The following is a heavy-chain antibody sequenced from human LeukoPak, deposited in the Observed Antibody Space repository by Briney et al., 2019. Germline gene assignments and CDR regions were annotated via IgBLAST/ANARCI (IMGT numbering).Heavy chain of an antibody. J-gene: IGHJ1*01. CDR3: ARDAEYREYSRSWYPYFQH. CDR1: GFTFSSYS. Sequence: GGSLRLSCAASGFTFSSYSMNWVRQAPGKGLEWVSSISSSSSYIYYADSVKGRFTISRDNAKNSLYLQMNSLRAEDTAVYYCARDAEYREYSRSWYPYFQHWGQGTLVTVSS. V-gene: IGHV3-21*01. D-gene: IGHD6-13*01. CDR2: ISSSSSYI.